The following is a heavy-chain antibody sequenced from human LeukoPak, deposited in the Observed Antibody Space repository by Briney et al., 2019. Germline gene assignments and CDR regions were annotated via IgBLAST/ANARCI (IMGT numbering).Heavy chain of an antibody. J-gene: IGHJ5*02. D-gene: IGHD2-2*01. Sequence: SETLSLTCTVSGGSMSSSSYYWGWIRQPPGKGLEWIGEINHSGSTNYNPSLKSRVTISVDTSKNQFSLKLSSVTAADTAVYYCARGLFVVVVPAAIWFDPWGQGTLVTVSS. V-gene: IGHV4-39*07. CDR1: GGSMSSSSYY. CDR3: ARGLFVVVVPAAIWFDP. CDR2: INHSGST.